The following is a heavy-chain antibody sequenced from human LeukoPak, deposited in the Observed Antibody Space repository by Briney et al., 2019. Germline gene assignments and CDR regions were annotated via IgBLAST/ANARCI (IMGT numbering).Heavy chain of an antibody. CDR3: AGDGSGNNDAFDI. V-gene: IGHV1-2*02. J-gene: IGHJ3*02. Sequence: ASVKVSCKASGYTFTGYYIHWVRQAPGQGLEWMGWINPNSGGTNYAQKFQGRVTMTRDTSISTAYMELSSLRSEDTAVYYCAGDGSGNNDAFDIWGQGTMVTVSS. D-gene: IGHD3-10*01. CDR2: INPNSGGT. CDR1: GYTFTGYY.